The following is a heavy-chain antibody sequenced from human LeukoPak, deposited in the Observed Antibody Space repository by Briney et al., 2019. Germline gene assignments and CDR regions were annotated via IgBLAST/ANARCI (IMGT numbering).Heavy chain of an antibody. CDR1: GYTFTSYY. CDR3: AREGPAAYYDIMIGHQGFDH. D-gene: IGHD3-9*01. J-gene: IGHJ4*02. CDR2: INPSGDTT. V-gene: IGHV1-46*01. Sequence: GASVKVSCKASGYTFTSYYMHWVRQAPGQGLEWMGIINPSGDTTTYAQKFQGRVTMIRDMSTSTVYMELSSLRSEDTAVYYCAREGPAAYYDIMIGHQGFDHWGQGTLVTVSS.